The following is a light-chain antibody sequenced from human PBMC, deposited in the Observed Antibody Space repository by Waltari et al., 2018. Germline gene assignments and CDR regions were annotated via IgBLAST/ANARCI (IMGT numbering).Light chain of an antibody. CDR1: ERGLYSSNNKNH. CDR2: WAS. J-gene: IGKJ4*01. Sequence: DIVMTQSPESLAGSLGERANIRCTTSERGLYSSNNKNHLAGYQQKPGQPPRLLLYWASTRESGVPDRFIGSGSETDFTLTVTSLQAEDVAVYYCQQYYNTPLTFGGGTKVGVK. V-gene: IGKV4-1*01. CDR3: QQYYNTPLT.